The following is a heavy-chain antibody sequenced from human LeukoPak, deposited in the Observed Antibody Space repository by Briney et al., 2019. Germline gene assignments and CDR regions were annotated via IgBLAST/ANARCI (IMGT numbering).Heavy chain of an antibody. V-gene: IGHV3-74*01. CDR1: GFTFSSYW. J-gene: IGHJ4*02. Sequence: GGSLRLSCAASGFTFSSYWMHWVRQAPGKGLVWVSGIDSDGSSTSYADSMKGRFTISRDNAKNTLYLQMNSLRAEDTAVYYCARLGAYSSLGPFDYLGQGTLVTVSS. CDR3: ARLGAYSSLGPFDY. CDR2: IDSDGSST. D-gene: IGHD6-6*01.